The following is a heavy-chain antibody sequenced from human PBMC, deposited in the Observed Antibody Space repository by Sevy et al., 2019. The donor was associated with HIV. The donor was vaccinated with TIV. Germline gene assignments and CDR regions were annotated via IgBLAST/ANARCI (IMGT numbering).Heavy chain of an antibody. J-gene: IGHJ4*02. CDR1: GYTLTELS. CDR3: ATDRVWGIAVAGRGNYFDY. V-gene: IGHV1-24*01. Sequence: ASVKVSCKVSGYTLTELSMHWVRQAPGKGLEWMGGFDPEDGETIYAQKFQGRVTMTEDTSTDTAYMELSSLRSEDTAAYYCATDRVWGIAVAGRGNYFDYWGQGTLVTVSS. CDR2: FDPEDGET. D-gene: IGHD6-19*01.